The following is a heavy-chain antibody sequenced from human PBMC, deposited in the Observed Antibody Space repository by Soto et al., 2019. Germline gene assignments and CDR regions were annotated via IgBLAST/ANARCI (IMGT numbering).Heavy chain of an antibody. CDR3: ARRGVPASYYYYGMDV. CDR2: IYYSGST. J-gene: IGHJ6*02. V-gene: IGHV4-31*03. CDR1: GGSISSGGYY. Sequence: KTSETLSLTCTVSGGSISSGGYYWSWIRQHPGKGLEWIGYIYYSGSTYYNPSLKSRVTISVDTSKNQFSLKLSSVTAADTAVYYCARRGVPASYYYYGMDVWGQGTTVTVSS. D-gene: IGHD2-2*01.